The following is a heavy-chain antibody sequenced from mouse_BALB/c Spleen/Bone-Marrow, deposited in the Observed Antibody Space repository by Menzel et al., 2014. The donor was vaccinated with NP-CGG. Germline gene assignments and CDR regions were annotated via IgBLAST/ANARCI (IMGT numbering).Heavy chain of an antibody. J-gene: IGHJ3*01. CDR1: GFDFSRYW. V-gene: IGHV4-1*02. D-gene: IGHD1-1*01. CDR2: INPDSSTI. CDR3: ARLSYYGRFAY. Sequence: EVMLVESGGGLVQPGGSLKLSCAASGFDFSRYWMSWVRQAPGKGLEWIGEINPDSSTINYTPSLKDKFIISRDNAKNTLYLQMSNVRSEDTALYYCARLSYYGRFAYWGQGTLVTVSA.